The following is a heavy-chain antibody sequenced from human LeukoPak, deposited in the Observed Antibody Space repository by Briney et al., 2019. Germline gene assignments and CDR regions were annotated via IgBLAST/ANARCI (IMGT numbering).Heavy chain of an antibody. V-gene: IGHV1-69*13. Sequence: SVKVSCKASGGTFSSYAISWVRQAPGQGLEWMGGIIPIFGTANYAQKFQGRVTITADESTSTAYMELSSLRSEDTAVYYRARVFGFDRSGYVDYWGQGTLVTVSS. D-gene: IGHD3-3*01. CDR2: IIPIFGTA. CDR3: ARVFGFDRSGYVDY. J-gene: IGHJ4*02. CDR1: GGTFSSYA.